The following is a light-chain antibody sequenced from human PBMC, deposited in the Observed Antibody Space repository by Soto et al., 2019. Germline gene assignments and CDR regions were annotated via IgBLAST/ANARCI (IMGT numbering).Light chain of an antibody. CDR1: QSVSRN. V-gene: IGKV3-15*01. CDR3: QEYNHWPTLST. Sequence: EIVMTQSPSTLSVSPGERATLSCRASQSVSRNLAWYQQRPGQAPRLLVYDASTRATGIPGRFSGSGSGTDCTPTISSLQSEDFALYYCQEYNHWPTLSTFGQGTKLEIK. CDR2: DAS. J-gene: IGKJ2*01.